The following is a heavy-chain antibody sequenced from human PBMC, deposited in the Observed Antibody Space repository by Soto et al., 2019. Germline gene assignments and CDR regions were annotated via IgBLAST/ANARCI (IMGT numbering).Heavy chain of an antibody. CDR2: ISYDGSNK. D-gene: IGHD5-12*01. CDR1: GFTFSSYG. CDR3: AKYSGYELISFDY. J-gene: IGHJ4*02. V-gene: IGHV3-30*18. Sequence: QVQLVESGGGVVQPGRYLRLSCAASGFTFSSYGMHWVRQAPGKGLEWVAVISYDGSNKYYADSVKGRFTISRDNSKSTLYLQMNSLRAEDTAVYYCAKYSGYELISFDYWCQGTLVTVS.